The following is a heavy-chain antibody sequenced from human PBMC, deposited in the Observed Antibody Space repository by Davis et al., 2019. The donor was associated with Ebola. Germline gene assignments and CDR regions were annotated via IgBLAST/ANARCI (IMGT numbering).Heavy chain of an antibody. J-gene: IGHJ4*02. CDR3: AKVKWFGLFDY. CDR2: IYSGGST. D-gene: IGHD3-10*01. CDR1: GFTVSSNY. V-gene: IGHV3-66*01. Sequence: GESLKISCAASGFTVSSNYMSWVRQAPGKGLEWVSVIYSGGSTYYADSVKGRFTISRDNSKNTLYLQMNSLRAEDTAVYYCAKVKWFGLFDYWGQGTLVTVSS.